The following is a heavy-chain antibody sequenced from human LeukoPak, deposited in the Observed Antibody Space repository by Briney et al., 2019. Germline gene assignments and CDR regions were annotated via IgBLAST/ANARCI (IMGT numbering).Heavy chain of an antibody. V-gene: IGHV1-8*01. Sequence: ASVKVSCKASGYTFTSYDINWVRQAPGQGLEWMGWMSPNSGNTGYAQKFQGRVTMTRNTSISTAYMELSSLRSEDTAVYYCARRQSGKTIFGVVIYYFDYWGQGTLVTVSS. CDR1: GYTFTSYD. D-gene: IGHD3-3*01. CDR3: ARRQSGKTIFGVVIYYFDY. CDR2: MSPNSGNT. J-gene: IGHJ4*02.